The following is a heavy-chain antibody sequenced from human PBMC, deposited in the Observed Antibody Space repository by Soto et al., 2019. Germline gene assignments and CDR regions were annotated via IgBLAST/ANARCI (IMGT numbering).Heavy chain of an antibody. Sequence: GGSLSLSCAASGFTFRSFTMNWVRQAPGKGLEWVSTISSNSAYIYYTDALRGRFTISRDNAKNSLHLQMNSLRAEDTAVYYCTRDASRDSSARGWFDPWGPGTLVTVSS. D-gene: IGHD6-13*01. J-gene: IGHJ5*02. CDR3: TRDASRDSSARGWFDP. CDR1: GFTFRSFT. CDR2: ISSNSAYI. V-gene: IGHV3-21*01.